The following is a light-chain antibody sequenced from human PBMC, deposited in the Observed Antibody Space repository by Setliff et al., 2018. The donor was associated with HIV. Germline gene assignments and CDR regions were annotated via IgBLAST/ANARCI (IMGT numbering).Light chain of an antibody. CDR1: SSDVGGYNY. J-gene: IGLJ2*01. CDR3: SSYTSSGTVL. Sequence: QSALTQPASVSGSPGQSITMSCTGTSSDVGGYNYVSWYQQHPGKAPKVMIYEVSNRPSGVSNRFSGSKSGNTASLTISGLQAEDEADYYCSSYTSSGTVLFGGGTKVTVL. CDR2: EVS. V-gene: IGLV2-14*01.